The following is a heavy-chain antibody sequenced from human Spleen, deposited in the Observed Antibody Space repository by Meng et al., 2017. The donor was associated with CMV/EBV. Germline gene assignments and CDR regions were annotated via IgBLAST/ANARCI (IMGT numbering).Heavy chain of an antibody. CDR1: GFTFSSYA. J-gene: IGHJ4*02. D-gene: IGHD3-10*01. Sequence: GGSLRLSCAASGFTFSSYAMHWVRQAPGKGLEWVAVISYDGSNKYYADSVKGRFTISRDNSKNTLYLQMNSLRAEDTAVYYCARVGWFGEFPPDSWGQGTLVTVSS. V-gene: IGHV3-30-3*01. CDR3: ARVGWFGEFPPDS. CDR2: ISYDGSNK.